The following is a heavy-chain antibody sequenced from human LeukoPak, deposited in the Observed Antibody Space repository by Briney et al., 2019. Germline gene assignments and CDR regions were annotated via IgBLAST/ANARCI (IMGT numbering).Heavy chain of an antibody. CDR3: AREFRIRLDP. V-gene: IGHV4-61*02. CDR2: INISGST. Sequence: PSETLSLTCTVSGGSISMGSYYWSWIRQPAWKGLEWIGRINISGSTNYNPSLKSRSTISVDTSKNQFSLKLSSVTAADTAVYYCAREFRIRLDPWGQGTLVTVSS. D-gene: IGHD2-21*01. J-gene: IGHJ5*02. CDR1: GGSISMGSYY.